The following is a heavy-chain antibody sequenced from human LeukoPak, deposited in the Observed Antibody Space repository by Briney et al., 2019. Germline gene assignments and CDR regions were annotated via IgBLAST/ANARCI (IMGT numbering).Heavy chain of an antibody. J-gene: IGHJ4*02. CDR3: ARYNSGWNDY. CDR2: ISSNGGST. Sequence: TGGSLRLSCSAAGFTFSSYAMHWVRQAPGKGLEYVSAISSNGGSTYYADSVKGRFTISRGNSKNTLYLQMDSLRAEDTAVYYCARYNSGWNDYWGQGTLVTVSS. CDR1: GFTFSSYA. D-gene: IGHD6-19*01. V-gene: IGHV3-64*04.